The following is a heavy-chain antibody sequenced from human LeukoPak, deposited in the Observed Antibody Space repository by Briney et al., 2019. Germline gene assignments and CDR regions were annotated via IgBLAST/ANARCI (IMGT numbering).Heavy chain of an antibody. CDR3: ARAQEHSSGWRGDYFDY. D-gene: IGHD6-19*01. Sequence: SETLSLTCAVYGGSFSGYYWSWIRQPPGKGLEWIGEINHSGSTNYNPSLKSRVTISVGTSKNQFSLKLSSVTAADTAVYYCARAQEHSSGWRGDYFDYWGQGTLVTVSS. J-gene: IGHJ4*02. CDR2: INHSGST. V-gene: IGHV4-34*01. CDR1: GGSFSGYY.